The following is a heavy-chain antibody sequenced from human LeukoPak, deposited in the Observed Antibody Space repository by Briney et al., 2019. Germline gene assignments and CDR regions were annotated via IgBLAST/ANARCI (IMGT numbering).Heavy chain of an antibody. D-gene: IGHD6-19*01. Sequence: SETLSLTCAVYGGSFSGYYWSWIRQPPGKGLEWIGEINHSGSTNYNPSLKSRVTISVDTSKNQFSLKLSSVTAADTAVYYCARERWLVPFFDYWGQGTLVTVSS. CDR3: ARERWLVPFFDY. CDR1: GGSFSGYY. CDR2: INHSGST. J-gene: IGHJ4*02. V-gene: IGHV4-34*01.